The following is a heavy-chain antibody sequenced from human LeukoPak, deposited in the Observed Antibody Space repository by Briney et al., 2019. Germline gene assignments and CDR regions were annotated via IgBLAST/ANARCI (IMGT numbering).Heavy chain of an antibody. V-gene: IGHV3-48*03. D-gene: IGHD6-19*01. CDR2: ISSSGSTI. J-gene: IGHJ5*02. CDR3: AREGQWHNWFDP. Sequence: GGSLRLSCAASGFTFSSYEMNWVRQAPGKGLEWVSYISSSGSTIYYADSVKGRFTTSRDNAKNSLYLQMNSLRAEDTAVYYCAREGQWHNWFDPWGQGTLVTVSS. CDR1: GFTFSSYE.